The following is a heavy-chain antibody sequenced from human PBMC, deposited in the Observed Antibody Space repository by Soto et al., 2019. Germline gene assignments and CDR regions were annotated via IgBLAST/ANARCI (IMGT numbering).Heavy chain of an antibody. Sequence: ASVKVSCKASGGTFSSYTISWVRQAPGQGLEWMGRINPILGSTNYAQKFQGRVTMTRDTSTSIVYMELSSLRSEDTAVYYCARDNNYYDILTGYRPRGLDVWGQGTTVTVSS. J-gene: IGHJ6*02. CDR3: ARDNNYYDILTGYRPRGLDV. V-gene: IGHV1-69*08. D-gene: IGHD3-9*01. CDR1: GGTFSSYT. CDR2: INPILGST.